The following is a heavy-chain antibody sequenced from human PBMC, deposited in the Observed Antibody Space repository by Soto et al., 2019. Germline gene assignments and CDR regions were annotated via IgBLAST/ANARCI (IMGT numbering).Heavy chain of an antibody. Sequence: VGSLRLSCEVSVFTFSSYGMNCVRHSPDKWLEWVSTIGIGGDTYYADSVKGRFTISRDKSKNTLFLQMNSLRAEDTALYFCAKDGKTAGINYYGMEFWGQGTRVTVSS. V-gene: IGHV3-23*01. CDR1: VFTFSSYG. J-gene: IGHJ6*01. CDR2: IGIGGDT. D-gene: IGHD6-13*01. CDR3: AKDGKTAGINYYGMEF.